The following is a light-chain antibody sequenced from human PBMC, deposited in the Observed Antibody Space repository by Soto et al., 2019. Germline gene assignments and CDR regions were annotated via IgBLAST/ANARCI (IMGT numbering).Light chain of an antibody. Sequence: EIVMTQSPATLSVSPGESATLSCRASRTVSNNLAWYQQKPGQAPRLLIYYASTRATGIPARFSGSGSGTEFTLTISSLQSADFAVYYCQQYNNWPPGATFGPGTKVDIK. CDR2: YAS. J-gene: IGKJ3*01. CDR1: RTVSNN. CDR3: QQYNNWPPGAT. V-gene: IGKV3-15*01.